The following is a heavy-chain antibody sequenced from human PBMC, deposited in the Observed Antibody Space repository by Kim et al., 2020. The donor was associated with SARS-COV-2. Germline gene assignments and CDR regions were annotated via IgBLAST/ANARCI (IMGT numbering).Heavy chain of an antibody. V-gene: IGHV4-31*02. D-gene: IGHD1-26*01. Sequence: STYYNPSLKSRVTISVDTSKNQFSLKLSSVTAADTAVYYCARGGTTPSDYWGQGTLVTVYS. J-gene: IGHJ4*02. CDR2: ST. CDR3: ARGGTTPSDY.